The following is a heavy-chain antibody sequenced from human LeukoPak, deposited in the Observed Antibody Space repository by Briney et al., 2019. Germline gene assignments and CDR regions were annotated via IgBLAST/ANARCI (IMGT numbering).Heavy chain of an antibody. CDR3: AKGYGDYVFYYMDV. Sequence: GGSLRLSCAASGFTFSSYAMTWVRQAPGKGLEWVSGISGSGGSTYYADSVKGRFSISRDSSKNTLYLQMSSLRAEDTAVYYCAKGYGDYVFYYMDVWGKGTTVTVSS. V-gene: IGHV3-23*01. CDR2: ISGSGGST. D-gene: IGHD4-17*01. CDR1: GFTFSSYA. J-gene: IGHJ6*03.